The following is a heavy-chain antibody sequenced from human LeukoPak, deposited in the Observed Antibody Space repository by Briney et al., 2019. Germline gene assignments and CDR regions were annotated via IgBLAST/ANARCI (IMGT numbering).Heavy chain of an antibody. D-gene: IGHD5-12*01. V-gene: IGHV1-46*01. CDR2: INPSGDST. CDR3: ARRYSDYAETALDY. CDR1: GYTFIPYY. Sequence: ASVKVSCKTSGYTFIPYYIHWVRQAPGQGLEWMGIINPSGDSTTYAQKFQGRVTMTRDTSTSTVYMELSSLTSEDTAVYYCARRYSDYAETALDYWGQGTLVTVSS. J-gene: IGHJ4*02.